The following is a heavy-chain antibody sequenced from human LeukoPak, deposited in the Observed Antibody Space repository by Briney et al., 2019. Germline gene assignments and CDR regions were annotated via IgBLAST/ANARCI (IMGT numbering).Heavy chain of an antibody. CDR3: ARDRGPTVTTSNWFDP. CDR2: IYYSGST. Sequence: PSETLSLTCTVSGGSISNGDYYWSWIRQPPGKGLEWIGYIYYSGSTYYNPSLKSRVTISVDTSKNQFSLKLSSVTAADTAVYYCARDRGPTVTTSNWFDPWGQGTLVTVSS. J-gene: IGHJ5*02. CDR1: GGSISNGDYY. V-gene: IGHV4-30-4*01. D-gene: IGHD4-11*01.